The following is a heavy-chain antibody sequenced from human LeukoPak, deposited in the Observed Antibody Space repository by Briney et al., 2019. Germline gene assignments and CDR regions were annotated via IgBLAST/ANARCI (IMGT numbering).Heavy chain of an antibody. CDR1: GGSFSGYY. CDR2: INHSGST. J-gene: IGHJ4*02. CDR3: ARGSDTAAGLY. Sequence: NPSETLSLTCAVYGGSFSGYYWSRIRQPPGKGLEWIGEINHSGSTNYNPSLKSRVSISVDSSKNQFSLKLSSVTAADTAVYYCARGSDTAAGLYWGQGTLVTVSS. V-gene: IGHV4-34*01. D-gene: IGHD6-13*01.